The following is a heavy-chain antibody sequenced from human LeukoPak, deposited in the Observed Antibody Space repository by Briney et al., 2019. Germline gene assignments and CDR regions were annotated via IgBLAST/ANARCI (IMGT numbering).Heavy chain of an antibody. J-gene: IGHJ5*02. CDR2: INPSGGST. CDR3: ASSLGYCSSTSCPSKGWFDP. D-gene: IGHD2-2*01. V-gene: IGHV1-46*01. Sequence: EASVKVSCKASGYTFTGYYMHWVRQAPGQGLEWMGIINPSGGSTSYAQKFQGRVTMTRDTSTSTVYMELSSLRSEDTAVYYCASSLGYCSSTSCPSKGWFDPWGQGTLVTVSS. CDR1: GYTFTGYY.